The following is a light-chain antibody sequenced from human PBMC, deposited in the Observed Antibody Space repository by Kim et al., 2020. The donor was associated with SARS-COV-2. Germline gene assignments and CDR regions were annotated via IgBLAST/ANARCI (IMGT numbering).Light chain of an antibody. CDR1: NIGSKN. V-gene: IGLV3-9*01. Sequence: SVAVGQMARITGGGNNIGSKNVHWYQQKPGQAPVVVIYRDGDRPSGIPERFSGSNSGNTATLTISRAQAGDEADYYCQVWDSSPVIFGGGTQLTVL. CDR2: RDG. J-gene: IGLJ2*01. CDR3: QVWDSSPVI.